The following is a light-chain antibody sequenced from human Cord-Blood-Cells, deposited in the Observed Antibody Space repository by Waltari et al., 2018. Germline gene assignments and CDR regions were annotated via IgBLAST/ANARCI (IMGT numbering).Light chain of an antibody. Sequence: DIQMTQSPSSLSASVGDRATITCRASQSISSYLNWYQPKPGKAPKLLIYAASSLQSGVPSRFSGSGSGTDFTLTISSLQPEDFATYYCQQSYSTPQTFGQGTKVELK. CDR3: QQSYSTPQT. V-gene: IGKV1-39*01. CDR1: QSISSY. J-gene: IGKJ1*01. CDR2: AAS.